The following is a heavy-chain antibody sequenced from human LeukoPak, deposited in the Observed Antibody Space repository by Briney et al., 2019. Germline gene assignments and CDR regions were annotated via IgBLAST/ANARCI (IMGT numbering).Heavy chain of an antibody. CDR2: IYYSGST. V-gene: IGHV4-30-4*08. CDR3: ARGKWVAAAGMLDY. D-gene: IGHD6-13*01. J-gene: IGHJ4*02. Sequence: PSETLSLTCTVSGGSISSGDYYWSWIRQPPGKGLEWIGYIYYSGSTYYNPSLKSRVTISVDTSKNQFSLKLSSVTAADTAVYYCARGKWVAAAGMLDYWGQGPLVTVSS. CDR1: GGSISSGDYY.